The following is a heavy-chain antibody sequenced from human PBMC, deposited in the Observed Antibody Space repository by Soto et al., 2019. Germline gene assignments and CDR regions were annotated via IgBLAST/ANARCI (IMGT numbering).Heavy chain of an antibody. CDR2: IHTSGTF. CDR3: ARDNIVSKGYGMDV. J-gene: IGHJ6*02. D-gene: IGHD5-12*01. CDR1: GGSISGSY. V-gene: IGHV4-4*07. Sequence: ASETLSLTCTVSGGSISGSYWSWVRQPAGKRLEWIGRIHTSGTFNYNPSLKSRVTMSVDTSKNQFSLKLSSVTAADTAVYFCARDNIVSKGYGMDVWGQGTTVTVSS.